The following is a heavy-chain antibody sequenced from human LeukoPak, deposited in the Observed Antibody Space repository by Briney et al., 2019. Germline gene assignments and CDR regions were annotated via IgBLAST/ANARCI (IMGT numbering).Heavy chain of an antibody. J-gene: IGHJ4*02. CDR2: ISAYNGNT. V-gene: IGHV1-18*01. Sequence: ASVKVSCTASGYTFTSYGISWVRQAPGQGLEWMGWISAYNGNTNYAQKLQGRVTMTTDTSTSTAYMELRSLRSDDTAVYYCARDHHLDSGSPFDYWGQGTLVTVSS. CDR1: GYTFTSYG. CDR3: ARDHHLDSGSPFDY. D-gene: IGHD3-10*01.